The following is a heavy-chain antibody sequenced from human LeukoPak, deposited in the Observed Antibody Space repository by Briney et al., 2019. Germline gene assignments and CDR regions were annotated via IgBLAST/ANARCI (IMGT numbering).Heavy chain of an antibody. CDR1: GFTFSSYG. CDR3: AKIIYGDYLDY. D-gene: IGHD4-17*01. Sequence: GRSLRLSCAASGFTFSSYGMHWVRQAPGKGLEWVAVISYDGSNKYYADSVKGRFTISRDNSKNTLYLQMNSLRAEDTAVYYCAKIIYGDYLDYWGQGTLVTVSS. V-gene: IGHV3-30*18. CDR2: ISYDGSNK. J-gene: IGHJ4*02.